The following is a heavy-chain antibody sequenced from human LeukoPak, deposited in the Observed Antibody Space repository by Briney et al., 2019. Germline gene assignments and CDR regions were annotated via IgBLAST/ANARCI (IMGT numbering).Heavy chain of an antibody. D-gene: IGHD3-22*01. V-gene: IGHV4-39*01. Sequence: SETLPLTCTVSGGSISSSSYYWGWIRQPPGKGLEWIGSIYYSGSTYYNPSLKSRVTISVDTSKNQFSLKLSSVTAADTAVYYCARQGSYYYDSSGYYAKGYFDYWGQGTLVTVSS. CDR3: ARQGSYYYDSSGYYAKGYFDY. CDR1: GGSISSSSYY. CDR2: IYYSGST. J-gene: IGHJ4*02.